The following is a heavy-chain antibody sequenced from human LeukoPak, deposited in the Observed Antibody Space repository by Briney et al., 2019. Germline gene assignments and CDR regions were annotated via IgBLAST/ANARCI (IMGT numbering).Heavy chain of an antibody. CDR1: GFTFSSYG. Sequence: GRSLRLSCAASGFTFSSYGMHWVRQGPGKGLEWVAVIWYDGSNKYYADSVKGRFTISRDNSKNTLYLQMNSLRAEDTAVYYCAREQELAYCGGDCSHDAFDIWGQGTMVTVSS. CDR2: IWYDGSNK. D-gene: IGHD2-21*02. J-gene: IGHJ3*02. CDR3: AREQELAYCGGDCSHDAFDI. V-gene: IGHV3-33*01.